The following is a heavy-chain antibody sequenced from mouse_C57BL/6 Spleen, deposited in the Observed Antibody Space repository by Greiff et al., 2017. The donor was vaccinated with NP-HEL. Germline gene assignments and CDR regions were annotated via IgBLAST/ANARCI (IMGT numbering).Heavy chain of an antibody. CDR3: ARENYYGSSYWYFDV. J-gene: IGHJ1*03. CDR1: GFTFSDYG. V-gene: IGHV5-17*01. Sequence: EVKLVESGGGLVKPGGSLKLSCAASGFTFSDYGMHLVRQAPEKGLEWVAYISSGSSTIYYADTVKGRFTISRDNAKNTLFLQMTSLRSEDTAMYYCARENYYGSSYWYFDVWGTGTTVTVSS. CDR2: ISSGSSTI. D-gene: IGHD1-1*01.